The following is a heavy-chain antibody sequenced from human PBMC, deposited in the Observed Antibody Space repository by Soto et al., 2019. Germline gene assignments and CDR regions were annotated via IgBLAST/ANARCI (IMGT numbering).Heavy chain of an antibody. Sequence: GGSLRLSCAASGFTVSSNYMSWVRQAPGKGLEWVPVIYSGGSTYYADSVKGRFTISRDNSKNTLYLQMNSLRAEDTAVYYCARAYYGSGSYVYWFDPWGQGTLVTVSS. CDR1: GFTVSSNY. D-gene: IGHD3-10*01. V-gene: IGHV3-53*01. J-gene: IGHJ5*02. CDR2: IYSGGST. CDR3: ARAYYGSGSYVYWFDP.